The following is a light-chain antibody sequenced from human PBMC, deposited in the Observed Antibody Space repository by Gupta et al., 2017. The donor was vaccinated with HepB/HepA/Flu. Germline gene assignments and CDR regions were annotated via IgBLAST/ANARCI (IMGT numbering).Light chain of an antibody. V-gene: IGKV3-20*01. Sequence: IVLTQSPGTLSLSPGERATLSCRASQSVSSSYLAWYQQKPGQAPRLLIYGASSRATGIPDRFSGSGSGTDFNLTISRLEPEDFAVYYCQQYDSSPLTFGGGTKVEIK. J-gene: IGKJ4*01. CDR1: QSVSSSY. CDR2: GAS. CDR3: QQYDSSPLT.